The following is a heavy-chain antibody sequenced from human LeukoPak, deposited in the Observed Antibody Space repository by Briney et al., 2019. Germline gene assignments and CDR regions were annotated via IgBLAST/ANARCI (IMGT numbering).Heavy chain of an antibody. J-gene: IGHJ4*02. Sequence: PGGSLGLSCVASEVTFSNTWMNWVRQAPGKGLEWVGFIRSKAYGGTTEYAASVKGRFTISRDDSKSIAYLQMNSLKTEDTAVYYCTRDQTPYYWGQGTLVTVSS. CDR1: EVTFSNTW. V-gene: IGHV3-49*04. CDR2: IRSKAYGGTT. CDR3: TRDQTPYY.